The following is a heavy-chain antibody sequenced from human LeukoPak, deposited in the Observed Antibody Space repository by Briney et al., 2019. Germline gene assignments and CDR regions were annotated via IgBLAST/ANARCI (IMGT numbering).Heavy chain of an antibody. Sequence: ASVKVSCKASGYTFTGYYMHWVRQAPGQGLEWMGWINPNSGGTNYAQKFQGSVTMTRDTSISTAYMELSRLRSDDTAVYYCARDLDSDYYDSSGFVWLYWGQGTLVTVSS. J-gene: IGHJ4*02. V-gene: IGHV1-2*02. D-gene: IGHD3-22*01. CDR3: ARDLDSDYYDSSGFVWLY. CDR1: GYTFTGYY. CDR2: INPNSGGT.